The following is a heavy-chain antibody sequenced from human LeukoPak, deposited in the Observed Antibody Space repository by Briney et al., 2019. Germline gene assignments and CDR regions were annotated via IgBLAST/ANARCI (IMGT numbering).Heavy chain of an antibody. Sequence: SETLSLTCTVSGGSISSYYWSWIRQPPGKGLEWIGYIYYSGSTNYNPSLKSRVTISVDTSKNQFSLKLSSVTAADTAVYYCASTAKRDYGDYGHYYYYYKDVWGKGTTVTVSS. CDR3: ASTAKRDYGDYGHYYYYYKDV. CDR2: IYYSGST. J-gene: IGHJ6*03. V-gene: IGHV4-59*01. CDR1: GGSISSYY. D-gene: IGHD4-17*01.